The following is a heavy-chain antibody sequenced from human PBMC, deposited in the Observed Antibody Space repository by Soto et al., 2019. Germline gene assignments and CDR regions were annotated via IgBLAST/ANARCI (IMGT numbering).Heavy chain of an antibody. V-gene: IGHV1-46*01. J-gene: IGHJ6*02. Sequence: ASVKVSCKASGYTFTSYYMHWVRQAPGQGLEWMGIINPSGGSTSYAQKFQGRVTMTRDTSTSTVYMELSSLRSEDTAVYYCARELSIAAHPGYYYGMDVWGQGTTVTVS. CDR1: GYTFTSYY. CDR3: ARELSIAAHPGYYYGMDV. CDR2: INPSGGST. D-gene: IGHD6-6*01.